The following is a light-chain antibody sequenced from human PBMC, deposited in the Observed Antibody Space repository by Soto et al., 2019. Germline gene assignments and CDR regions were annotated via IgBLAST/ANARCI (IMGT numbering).Light chain of an antibody. Sequence: EIVLTQSPGTLSLSPGERATLSCRASQSVSSSYLAWYQQKPGQAPRLLIYGASSRATGIPDRSSGSGSGTDFTLTISRLEPEDFAVYYCQQYGSSRLTFGQGTKVEIK. CDR1: QSVSSSY. CDR3: QQYGSSRLT. CDR2: GAS. V-gene: IGKV3-20*01. J-gene: IGKJ1*01.